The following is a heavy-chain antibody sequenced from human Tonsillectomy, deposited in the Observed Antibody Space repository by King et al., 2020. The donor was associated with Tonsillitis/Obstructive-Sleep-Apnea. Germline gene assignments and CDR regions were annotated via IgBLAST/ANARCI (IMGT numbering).Heavy chain of an antibody. CDR3: ARRYFDGHYYYYMDV. V-gene: IGHV5-10-1*01. J-gene: IGHJ6*03. D-gene: IGHD3-9*01. Sequence: QLVQSGAEVKKPGASLRISCKGSGYSFTNYWIDWVRQMPGKGLEWMGTIDPSDSYTNYSPSFQGHVTVSADKSISTAYLQWSSLKASDTAMYYCARRYFDGHYYYYMDVWGKGTTVTVSS. CDR2: IDPSDSYT. CDR1: GYSFTNYW.